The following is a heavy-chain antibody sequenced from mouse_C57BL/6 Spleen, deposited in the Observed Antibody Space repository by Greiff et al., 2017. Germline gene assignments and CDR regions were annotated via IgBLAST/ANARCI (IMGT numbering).Heavy chain of an antibody. Sequence: EVKLVESGGGLVQPGGSLSLSCAASGFTFTDYYMSWVRQPPGKALEWWGFIRNKANGYTTEYSASVKGRFTISRDNSQSILYLQMNALRAEDSATYYCAWSTAQATYYAMDYWGQGTSVTVSS. V-gene: IGHV7-3*01. J-gene: IGHJ4*01. CDR2: IRNKANGYTT. D-gene: IGHD3-2*02. CDR3: AWSTAQATYYAMDY. CDR1: GFTFTDYY.